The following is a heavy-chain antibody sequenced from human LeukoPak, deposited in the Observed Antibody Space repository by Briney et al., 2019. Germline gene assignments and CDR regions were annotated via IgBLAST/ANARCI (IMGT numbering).Heavy chain of an antibody. CDR2: INHSGST. CDR3: ARARYGSGWFDP. D-gene: IGHD3-16*02. J-gene: IGHJ5*02. Sequence: SETLSLTCVVYGGSFSGHSWAWIRQPPGKGLEWIGEINHSGSTYYNPSLKSRVTISVDRSKNQFSLKLSSVTAADTAVYYCARARYGSGWFDPWGQGTLVTVSS. V-gene: IGHV4-34*01. CDR1: GGSFSGHS.